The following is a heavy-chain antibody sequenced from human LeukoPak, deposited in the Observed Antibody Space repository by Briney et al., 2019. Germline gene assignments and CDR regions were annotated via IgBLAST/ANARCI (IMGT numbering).Heavy chain of an antibody. J-gene: IGHJ5*02. CDR1: GFTFSSYS. CDR2: ISSSSSYI. Sequence: GGSLRLSCAASGFTFSSYSMTWVRQAPGKGLEWVSSISSSSSYIYYADSVKGRFTISRDNAKNSLYLQMNSLRAEDTAVYYCARETAAAGNWFDPWGQGTLVTVSS. D-gene: IGHD6-13*01. CDR3: ARETAAAGNWFDP. V-gene: IGHV3-21*01.